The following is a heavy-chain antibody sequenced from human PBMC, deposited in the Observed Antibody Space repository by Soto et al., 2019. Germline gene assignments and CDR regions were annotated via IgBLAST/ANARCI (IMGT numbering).Heavy chain of an antibody. CDR1: GFTFTSYA. V-gene: IGHV3-23*01. CDR2: ISASGGTT. CDR3: AQAWGWCDP. D-gene: IGHD3-16*01. J-gene: IGHJ5*02. Sequence: EVPLLESGGDLVHPGGSLSLSCAASGFTFTSYAMTWVRQAPEKGLEWVSSISASGGTTYYTDSVKGRFTISRDNSQNTLFLQMNSLRAEDTAVYYCAQAWGWCDPWGQGTLVTVSS.